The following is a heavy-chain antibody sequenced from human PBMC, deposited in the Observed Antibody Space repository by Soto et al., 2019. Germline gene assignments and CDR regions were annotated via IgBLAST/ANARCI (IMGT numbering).Heavy chain of an antibody. D-gene: IGHD3-10*01. CDR3: VKNSGWFNT. Sequence: GGSLRLSCAASGFTFGTTDMSWVRQAPGEGLEWVSTIDGSGGITYYADSVKGRFTISRDNSRNTVYLQMNSLRGDDTALYYCVKNSGWFNTWGQGALVTV. CDR2: IDGSGGIT. CDR1: GFTFGTTD. J-gene: IGHJ5*02. V-gene: IGHV3-23*01.